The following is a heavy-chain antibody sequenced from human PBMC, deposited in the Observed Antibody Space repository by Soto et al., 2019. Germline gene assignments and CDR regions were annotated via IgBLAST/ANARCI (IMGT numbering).Heavy chain of an antibody. J-gene: IGHJ4*02. Sequence: GGSXRLSCASSGFIFGPYTLIWVCHAPGKGLEWVSSISGDGGTTYYADSVKGRFTISRDSFKNTPYLQINSLTVEATDVDYSGKDWRSAANCGQGTLVTVSS. CDR1: GFIFGPYT. CDR3: GKDWRSAAN. D-gene: IGHD3-3*01. V-gene: IGHV3-23*01. CDR2: ISGDGGTT.